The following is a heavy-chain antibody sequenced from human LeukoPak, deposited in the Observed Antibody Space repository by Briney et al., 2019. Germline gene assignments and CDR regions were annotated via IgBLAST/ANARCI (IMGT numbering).Heavy chain of an antibody. V-gene: IGHV4-31*03. CDR3: GRGSVHYYGMDV. CDR1: GGSISSGGYY. D-gene: IGHD3-10*01. CDR2: IYYSGST. J-gene: IGHJ6*02. Sequence: SETLSLTCTVSGGSISSGGYYWSWIRQHPGKGLEWIGYIYYSGSTYYNPSLKSRVTISVDTSKNQFSLKLSSVTAADTAVYYCGRGSVHYYGMDVWGQGTTVTVSS.